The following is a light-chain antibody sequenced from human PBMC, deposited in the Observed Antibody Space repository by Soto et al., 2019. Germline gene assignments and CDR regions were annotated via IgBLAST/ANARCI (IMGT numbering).Light chain of an antibody. CDR1: QSVSSN. Sequence: EIVMTQSPATLSVSPGERATLSCRASQSVSSNLAWYQQKPGQPPRLLIYGVSTRATGIPARFSGSGSGTEFTLTISSLQSEDFAVYYCQQYNNWPPLYTFGQGTKLEIK. V-gene: IGKV3-15*01. CDR2: GVS. J-gene: IGKJ2*01. CDR3: QQYNNWPPLYT.